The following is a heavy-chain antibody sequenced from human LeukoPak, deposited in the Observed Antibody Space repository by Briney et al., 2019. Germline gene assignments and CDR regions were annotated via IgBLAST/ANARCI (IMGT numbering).Heavy chain of an antibody. CDR1: GYTFTSYD. J-gene: IGHJ4*02. CDR2: INPNSGGT. CDR3: ARPRDADIYSGYDRSQFDY. D-gene: IGHD5-12*01. Sequence: ASVKVSCKASGYTFTSYDINWVRQATGQGLEWMGWINPNSGGTNYAQKFQGRVTMTRDTSISTAYMELSRLRSDDTAVYYCARPRDADIYSGYDRSQFDYWGQGTLVTVSS. V-gene: IGHV1-2*02.